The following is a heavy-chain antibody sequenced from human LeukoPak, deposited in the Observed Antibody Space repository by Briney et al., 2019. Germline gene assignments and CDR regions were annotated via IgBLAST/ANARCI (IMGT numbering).Heavy chain of an antibody. J-gene: IGHJ4*02. V-gene: IGHV3-23*01. CDR2: ISGGGGNT. CDR1: KFAFSSYA. D-gene: IGHD3-3*01. CDR3: AKARWSGPFYFDY. Sequence: PGGSLRLSCAASKFAFSSYAMSWVRQAPGKGLEWVSAISGGGGNTYYADSVKGRFTISRDNSKNTLYLQMNSLRAEDTAVYYCAKARWSGPFYFDYWGQGTLVTVSS.